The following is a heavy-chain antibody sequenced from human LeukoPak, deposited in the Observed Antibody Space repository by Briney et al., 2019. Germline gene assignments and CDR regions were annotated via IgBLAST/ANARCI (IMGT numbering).Heavy chain of an antibody. J-gene: IGHJ4*02. V-gene: IGHV3-74*01. CDR1: GFTFSSYW. CDR3: ARDPVRGYSGYDFDY. CDR2: ISSDGSST. D-gene: IGHD5-12*01. Sequence: GGSLRLSCAASGFTFSSYWMHWVRQAPGKGLVWVSRISSDGSSTSYADSVKGRFTISRDNVKNTLYLQMNSLRDEDTAVYYCARDPVRGYSGYDFDYWGQGTLVTVSS.